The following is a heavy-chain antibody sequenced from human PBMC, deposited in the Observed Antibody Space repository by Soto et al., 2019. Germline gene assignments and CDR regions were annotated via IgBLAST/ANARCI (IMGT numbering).Heavy chain of an antibody. V-gene: IGHV2-26*01. CDR3: ARALFYSDSDGYYFEFDY. D-gene: IGHD3-22*01. CDR1: GFSLTDTRMG. CDR2: IISNDDK. J-gene: IGHJ4*02. Sequence: SGPTLVNPIETLTLTCSVSGFSLTDTRMGVSWIRQAPGKALEWLAHIISNDDKSYSTSLKSRLTISKDTSKSQVVLRMTNMDPVDTGRYYCARALFYSDSDGYYFEFDYWGPGTLVTVS.